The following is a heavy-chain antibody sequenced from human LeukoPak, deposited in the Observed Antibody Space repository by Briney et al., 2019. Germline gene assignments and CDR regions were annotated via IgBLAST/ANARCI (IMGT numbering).Heavy chain of an antibody. CDR1: GGSINSYY. V-gene: IGHV4-59*01. CDR3: ARGGDSSGFYYPLFDY. CDR2: IYHSGST. D-gene: IGHD3-22*01. J-gene: IGHJ4*02. Sequence: SETLSLTCTVSGGSINSYYWSWLRQPPGKELEWIGYIYHSGSTNYNPSLKSRVTISVDKSKNQFSLKLKSVTAADTAVYHCARGGDSSGFYYPLFDYWGQGTLVTVSS.